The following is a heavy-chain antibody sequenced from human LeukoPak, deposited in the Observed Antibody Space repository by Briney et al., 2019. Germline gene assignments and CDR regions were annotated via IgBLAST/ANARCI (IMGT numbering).Heavy chain of an antibody. CDR3: ALNDPYDAFDI. J-gene: IGHJ3*02. Sequence: SETLSLTCTVSGGSISTSNYYWGWIRQPPGKGLEWIGSIYHSGSTYYNPSLKSRVTISVDTSKNQFSLKLSSVTAADTAVYYCALNDPYDAFDIWGQGTMVTVSS. V-gene: IGHV4-39*07. CDR2: IYHSGST. CDR1: GGSISTSNYY.